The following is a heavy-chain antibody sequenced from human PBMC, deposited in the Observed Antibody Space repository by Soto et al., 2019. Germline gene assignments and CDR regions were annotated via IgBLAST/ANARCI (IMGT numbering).Heavy chain of an antibody. D-gene: IGHD1-26*01. CDR1: GASITFGGYS. J-gene: IGHJ4*02. Sequence: PSETLSLTCTVSGASITFGGYSWSWIRQTPGKGLEWIGYINHLETTFYNPSFESRLTLSIDRAKNQFSLKLHSMSAADRAVYFCERGGGSASFDYWGQGILVTVSS. V-gene: IGHV4-30-2*01. CDR2: INHLETT. CDR3: ERGGGSASFDY.